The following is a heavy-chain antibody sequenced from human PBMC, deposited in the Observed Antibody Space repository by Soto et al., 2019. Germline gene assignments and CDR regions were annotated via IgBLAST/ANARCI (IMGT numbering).Heavy chain of an antibody. CDR1: GGSISSSSYY. CDR3: AGRRAVYCSSTSCYGRIDY. D-gene: IGHD2-2*01. Sequence: SETLSLTCTVSGGSISSSSYYWGWIRQPPGKGLEWIGSIYYSGSTYYNPSLKSRVTISVDTSKNQFSLKLSSVTAADTAVYYCAGRRAVYCSSTSCYGRIDYWGQGTLVTVSS. V-gene: IGHV4-39*01. CDR2: IYYSGST. J-gene: IGHJ4*02.